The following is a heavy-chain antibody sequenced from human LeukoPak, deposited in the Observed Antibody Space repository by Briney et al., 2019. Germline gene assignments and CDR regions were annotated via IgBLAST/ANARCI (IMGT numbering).Heavy chain of an antibody. Sequence: GGSLRLSCAASGFTVSSNYMSWVRQAPGKGLEWVSVIYSGGSTYYADSVKGRFTISRDNSKNTLYLQMNSLRAEDAAVYYCAGAPEYGSGSYYNPYYYYGMDVWGQGTTVTVSS. CDR2: IYSGGST. CDR3: AGAPEYGSGSYYNPYYYYGMDV. D-gene: IGHD3-10*01. V-gene: IGHV3-53*01. CDR1: GFTVSSNY. J-gene: IGHJ6*02.